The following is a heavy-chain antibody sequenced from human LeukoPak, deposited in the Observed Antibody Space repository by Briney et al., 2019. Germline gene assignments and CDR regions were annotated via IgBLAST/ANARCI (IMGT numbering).Heavy chain of an antibody. CDR3: AKNAAGTCMDV. CDR2: IWYDGSNK. J-gene: IGHJ6*04. CDR1: GFTFSSYC. Sequence: GRSLRLSCAASGFTFSSYCMHWVRQTPGKGLEWVAVIWYDGSNKYYADSVKGRFTISRDNSKNTLYLQMNNLRAEDTAVYYCAKNAAGTCMDVWGKGTTVTVSS. D-gene: IGHD6-13*01. V-gene: IGHV3-33*06.